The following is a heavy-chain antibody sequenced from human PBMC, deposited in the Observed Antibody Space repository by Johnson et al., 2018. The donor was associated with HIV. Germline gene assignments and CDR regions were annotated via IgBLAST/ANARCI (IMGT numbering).Heavy chain of an antibody. J-gene: IGHJ3*02. Sequence: VQLVESGGVVVQPGGSLRLSCAASGFTCDDYAMHWVRQAPGKGLEWVSVIYSRGGSYYVDSVRGRFTISRDNSKRKLYLQMDRLTAEDTAVYYCAKDSGSYYPDAFDIWGQGTMVTVSS. CDR3: AKDSGSYYPDAFDI. D-gene: IGHD1-26*01. V-gene: IGHV3-23*04. CDR1: GFTCDDYA. CDR2: IYSRGGS.